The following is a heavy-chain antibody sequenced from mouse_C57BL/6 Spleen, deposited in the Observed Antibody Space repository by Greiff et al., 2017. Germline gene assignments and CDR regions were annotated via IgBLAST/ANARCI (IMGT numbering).Heavy chain of an antibody. CDR2: ISYDGSN. V-gene: IGHV3-6*01. CDR3: ARWGTTYAMDY. CDR1: GYSITSGYY. J-gene: IGHJ4*01. D-gene: IGHD1-1*01. Sequence: EVQLQESGPGLVQPSQSLSLTCSVTGYSITSGYYWNWIRQFPGNKLEWMGYISYDGSNNYNPSLKNRIYITRDTSKNQFFLKLNSVTTEDTATYYCARWGTTYAMDYWGQGASVTVSS.